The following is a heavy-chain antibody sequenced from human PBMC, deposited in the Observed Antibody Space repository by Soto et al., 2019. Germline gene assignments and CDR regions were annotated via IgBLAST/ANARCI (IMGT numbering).Heavy chain of an antibody. Sequence: SETLSVTCTVSGGSISSGCYYWSWIRQHPGKGLEWIGYIYYSGSTYYNPSLKSRVTISVDTSKNQFSLKLSSVTAADTAVYYCARDGYSSSSNWFDPWGQGTLVTVSS. CDR3: ARDGYSSSSNWFDP. CDR1: GGSISSGCYY. J-gene: IGHJ5*02. D-gene: IGHD6-13*01. V-gene: IGHV4-31*03. CDR2: IYYSGST.